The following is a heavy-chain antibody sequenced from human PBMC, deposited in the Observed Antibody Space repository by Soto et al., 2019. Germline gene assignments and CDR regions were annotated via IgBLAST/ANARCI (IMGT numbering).Heavy chain of an antibody. CDR2: IYPRDSDT. D-gene: IGHD6-19*01. CDR3: AKAHISGWPDAFDI. Sequence: PGESLTISCKGYGYSFISYWIGWVRQMPGKGLEWMGIIYPRDSDTRYSPSFQGQVTVSADKSISTAYLQWSSLKASDTAMYYCAKAHISGWPDAFDIWGQGTMVTVSS. V-gene: IGHV5-51*01. CDR1: GYSFISYW. J-gene: IGHJ3*02.